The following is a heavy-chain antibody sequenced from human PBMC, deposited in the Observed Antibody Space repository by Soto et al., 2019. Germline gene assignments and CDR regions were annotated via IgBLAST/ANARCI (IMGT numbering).Heavy chain of an antibody. CDR2: ISGSGGST. D-gene: IGHD3-3*01. J-gene: IGHJ6*02. CDR3: AKERSSEEGWYYDFWSGTKDYYYYGMDV. CDR1: GFTFSSYA. Sequence: PGGSLRLSCAASGFTFSSYAMSWVRQAPGKGLEWVSAISGSGGSTYYADSVKGRFTISRDNSKNTLYLQMNSLRAEDTAVYYCAKERSSEEGWYYDFWSGTKDYYYYGMDVWGQGTTVTVSS. V-gene: IGHV3-23*01.